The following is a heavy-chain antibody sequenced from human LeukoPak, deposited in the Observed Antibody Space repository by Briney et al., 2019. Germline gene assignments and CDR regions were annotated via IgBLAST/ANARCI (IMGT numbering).Heavy chain of an antibody. CDR3: ARGEYYYGSGSYSPDAFDI. Sequence: GGSLRLSCAASGFTFSDYYMSWIRQAPGKGLEWLSSISDSGSSVYYADSVKGRFTISRDNSKNTLYLQMNSLKAEDTAVYYCARGEYYYGSGSYSPDAFDIWGQGTMVTVSS. CDR1: GFTFSDYY. D-gene: IGHD3-10*01. V-gene: IGHV3-11*04. J-gene: IGHJ3*02. CDR2: ISDSGSSV.